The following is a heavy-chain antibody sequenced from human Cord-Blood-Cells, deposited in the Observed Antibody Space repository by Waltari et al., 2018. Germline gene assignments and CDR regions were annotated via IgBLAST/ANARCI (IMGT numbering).Heavy chain of an antibody. CDR3: ARDNGLRYYFDY. CDR1: GFTVSSNY. V-gene: IGHV3-53*01. CDR2: IYSGGST. D-gene: IGHD5-12*01. J-gene: IGHJ4*02. Sequence: EVQLVDSGGGLIQPGGSLRLSCAASGFTVSSNYMSWVRQAPGKGLGWGSVIYSGGSTYYADSVKGRFTISRDNSKNTLYLQMNSLRAEDTAVYYCARDNGLRYYFDYWGQGTLVTVSS.